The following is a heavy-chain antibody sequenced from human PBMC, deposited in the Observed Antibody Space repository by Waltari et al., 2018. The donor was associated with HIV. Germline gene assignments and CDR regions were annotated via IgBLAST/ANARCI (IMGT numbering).Heavy chain of an antibody. V-gene: IGHV3-21*02. CDR2: ISSSGNFK. CDR3: ARDSRGSTWSLNWFDP. J-gene: IGHJ5*02. D-gene: IGHD6-6*01. Sequence: EVQLVESGGGPVKPGESLRLSCVTSGFLFSSYSMNWVRQAPGKGPEWVSSISSSGNFKHYADSVKGRFTISRDNAENSLYLQMNGLRAEDTAIYYCARDSRGSTWSLNWFDPWGQGTLVTVSS. CDR1: GFLFSSYS.